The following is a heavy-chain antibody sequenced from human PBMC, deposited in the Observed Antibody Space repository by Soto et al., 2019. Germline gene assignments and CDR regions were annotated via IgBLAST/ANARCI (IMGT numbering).Heavy chain of an antibody. CDR1: GYTFTSYG. V-gene: IGHV1-18*01. D-gene: IGHD3-10*01. J-gene: IGHJ6*02. CDR3: ASDGTVLPFKGIDX. CDR2: ISACNGKT. Sequence: VSVKVSCKASGYTFTSYGISWVRQAPGQGLEWMRWISACNGKTNYEKKLQGRVTMTTDTSTSTASMELRRLRSEDTAVYSCASDGTVLPFKGIDXWGRGTTGTVS.